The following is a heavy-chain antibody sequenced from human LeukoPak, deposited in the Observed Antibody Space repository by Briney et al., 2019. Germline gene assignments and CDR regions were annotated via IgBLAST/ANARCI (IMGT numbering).Heavy chain of an antibody. CDR2: IYDGGST. CDR3: ARLESGVLGDPYYYDSTGYYYRGYFDS. J-gene: IGHJ4*02. V-gene: IGHV4-59*08. D-gene: IGHD3-22*01. Sequence: SETLSLTCTVSGGSISSYYWSWIRQSPGKGLEWIGYIYDGGSTKYNPSPKSRVTMSPDMSKNQFSLKLTSVTAADTAVYYCARLESGVLGDPYYYDSTGYYYRGYFDSWGQGTLVTVSS. CDR1: GGSISSYY.